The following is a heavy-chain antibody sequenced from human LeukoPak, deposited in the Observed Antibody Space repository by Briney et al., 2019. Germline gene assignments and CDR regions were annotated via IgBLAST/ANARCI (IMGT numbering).Heavy chain of an antibody. V-gene: IGHV3-21*04. CDR1: GFTFSGYD. D-gene: IGHD2-15*01. J-gene: IGHJ3*02. CDR2: ISGSSSYI. Sequence: PGGPLRLSCAASGFTFSGYDMNWVRQAPGKGLEWVSSISGSSSYIYYADSMKGRFTISRDNAKNSLYLQMNSLRAEDTALYYCARDIVVVIAATRGAFDIWGQGTMVTVSS. CDR3: ARDIVVVIAATRGAFDI.